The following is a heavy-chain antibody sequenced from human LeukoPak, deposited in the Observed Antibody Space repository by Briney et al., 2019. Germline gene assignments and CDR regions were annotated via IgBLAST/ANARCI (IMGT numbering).Heavy chain of an antibody. D-gene: IGHD4-17*01. Sequence: SETLSLTCTVSGGSISSYYWSWIRQPPGKGLEWIGYIYYSGSTNYNPSLKSRVTMSVDTSKNQFSLNLSSVTAADTAVYYCARTTVTTGGGLDYWGQGTLVTVSS. V-gene: IGHV4-59*12. J-gene: IGHJ4*02. CDR1: GGSISSYY. CDR2: IYYSGST. CDR3: ARTTVTTGGGLDY.